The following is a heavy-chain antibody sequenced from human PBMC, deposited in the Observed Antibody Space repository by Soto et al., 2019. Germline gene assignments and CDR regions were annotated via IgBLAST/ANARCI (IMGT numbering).Heavy chain of an antibody. D-gene: IGHD4-17*01. V-gene: IGHV3-23*01. CDR1: GFTFSSYA. CDR3: AKAFRDYGTSRALD. CDR2: ISGSGGST. J-gene: IGHJ4*02. Sequence: EVPLLESGGGLVQPGGSLRLSCAASGFTFSSYAMSWVRQAPGQGLEGVSAISGSGGSTYYADSVKGRFSISRDNSKNTLYLQMNSLRAEDTAVYYCAKAFRDYGTSRALDWGQGTLVTVSS.